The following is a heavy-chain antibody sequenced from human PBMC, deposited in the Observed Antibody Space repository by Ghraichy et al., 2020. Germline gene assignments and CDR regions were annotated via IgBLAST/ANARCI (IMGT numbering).Heavy chain of an antibody. CDR2: MNPNSGNT. CDR1: GYTFTSYD. D-gene: IGHD6-19*01. V-gene: IGHV1-8*01. Sequence: ASVKVSCKASGYTFTSYDINWVRQATGQGLEWMGWMNPNSGNTGYAQKFQGRVTMTRNTSISTAYMELSSLRSEDTAVYYCARRYSSGWPIPFGFDPWGQGTLVTVSS. J-gene: IGHJ5*02. CDR3: ARRYSSGWPIPFGFDP.